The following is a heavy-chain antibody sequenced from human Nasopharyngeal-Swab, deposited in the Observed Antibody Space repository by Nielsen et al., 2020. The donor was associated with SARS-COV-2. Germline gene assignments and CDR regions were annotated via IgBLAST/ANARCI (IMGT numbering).Heavy chain of an antibody. CDR3: ARGYCGGACPEGY. CDR2: IKKDGSEK. V-gene: IGHV3-7*05. Sequence: VRQMPGKGLEWVANIKKDGSEKYYVDSVKGRFTISRDNAKNSLYLQMNSLRAEDTAVYYCARGYCGGACPEGYWGQGTLVTVSS. D-gene: IGHD2-21*01. J-gene: IGHJ4*02.